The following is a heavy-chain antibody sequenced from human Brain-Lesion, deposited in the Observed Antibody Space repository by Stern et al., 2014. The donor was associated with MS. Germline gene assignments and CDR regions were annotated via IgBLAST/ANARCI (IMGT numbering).Heavy chain of an antibody. D-gene: IGHD2-2*01. CDR3: ARAVRNQLLSEX. Sequence: QVQLVESGAEVKKPGASVKVSCKASGYTFSSYDITWVRQASGHGLEWMGWMNPYSGNTCYDQNFKGRGSMTTYPSIRTANLEPTSLTSDDTAVYFCARAVRNQLLSEXWGQGTLVTVSS. V-gene: IGHV1-8*01. J-gene: IGHJ4*02. CDR2: MNPYSGNT. CDR1: GYTFSSYD.